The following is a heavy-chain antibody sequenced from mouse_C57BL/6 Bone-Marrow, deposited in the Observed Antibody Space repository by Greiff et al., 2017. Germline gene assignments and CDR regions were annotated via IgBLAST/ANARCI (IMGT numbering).Heavy chain of an antibody. CDR1: GYTFTSYW. CDR2: IDPSDSYT. CDR3: ARGGYYLDY. V-gene: IGHV1-69*01. J-gene: IGHJ2*01. D-gene: IGHD3-1*01. Sequence: VQLQQPGAELVMPGASVKLSCKASGYTFTSYWMHWVKQRPGQGLEWIGEIDPSDSYTNYNQKFKGKSTLTVDKSSSTAYMQLSSLKSEDSAVYYCARGGYYLDYWGQGTTLTVSS.